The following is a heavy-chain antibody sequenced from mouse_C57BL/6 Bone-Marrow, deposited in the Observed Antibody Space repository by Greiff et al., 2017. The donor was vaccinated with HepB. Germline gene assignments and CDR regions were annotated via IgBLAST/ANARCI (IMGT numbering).Heavy chain of an antibody. CDR3: ARPIYYDYDRDLYWYFDV. CDR1: GYTFTDYY. J-gene: IGHJ1*03. CDR2: INPNNGGT. D-gene: IGHD2-4*01. Sequence: EVQLQQSGPELVKPGASVKISCKASGYTFTDYYMNWVKQSHGKSLEWIGDINPNNGGTSYNQKFKGKATLTVDKSSSTAYMELRSLTSEDSAVYYCARPIYYDYDRDLYWYFDVWGTGTTVTVSS. V-gene: IGHV1-26*01.